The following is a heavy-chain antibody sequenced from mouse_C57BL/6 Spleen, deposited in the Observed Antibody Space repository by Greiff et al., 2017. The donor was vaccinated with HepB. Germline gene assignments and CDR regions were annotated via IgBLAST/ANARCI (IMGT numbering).Heavy chain of an antibody. CDR1: GYSITSDY. D-gene: IGHD2-2*01. V-gene: IGHV3-8*01. Sequence: EVKLQESGPGLAKPSQPLSLTCSVTGYSITSDYWNWIRKFPGNKLEYMGYISYSGSTYYNPSPKSLISITRDTSNNQYYLQFNSVTTEDTATYYCARMVSHWYFDVWGTGTTVTVAS. CDR3: ARMVSHWYFDV. J-gene: IGHJ1*03. CDR2: ISYSGST.